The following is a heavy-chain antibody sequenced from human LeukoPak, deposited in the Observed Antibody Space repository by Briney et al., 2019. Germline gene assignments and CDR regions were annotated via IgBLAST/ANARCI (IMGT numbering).Heavy chain of an antibody. CDR3: ARDHRYAFDN. J-gene: IGHJ4*01. D-gene: IGHD5-12*01. CDR1: GFNFIDYS. V-gene: IGHV3-48*01. Sequence: GGSLRLSCAPSGFNFIDYSMNWVRQAPGKGLEWISYIGIISGNTKYADSVKGRFTISRDKARNSLYLQMNSLRVEDTAVYYCARDHRYAFDNWGHGTLVTVSS. CDR2: IGIISGNT.